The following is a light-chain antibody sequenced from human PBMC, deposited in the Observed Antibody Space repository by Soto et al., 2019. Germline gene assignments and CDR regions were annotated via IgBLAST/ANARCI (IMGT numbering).Light chain of an antibody. Sequence: DVEMTQSPSTLPTYIGDRVTINCRASQNGSNWLAWYQQKPGKAPKLLIYKASRLESGVPSRFSASGSGTDFTLTINSLQSDDFATDICQRYSQEYTFGQGTKREIK. J-gene: IGKJ2*01. CDR3: QRYSQEYT. CDR2: KAS. V-gene: IGKV1-5*03. CDR1: QNGSNW.